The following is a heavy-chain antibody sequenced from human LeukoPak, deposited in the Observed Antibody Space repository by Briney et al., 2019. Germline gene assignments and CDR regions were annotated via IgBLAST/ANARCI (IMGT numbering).Heavy chain of an antibody. Sequence: SETLSLTCTVSGGSISSYYWSWIRQPPGKGLEWIGYIYYSGSTNYNPSLKSRVTISVDTSKNQFSLKLSSVTAADTAVYYCARLPGIAVAGPESGFDPWGQGTQVTVSS. D-gene: IGHD6-19*01. V-gene: IGHV4-59*08. CDR2: IYYSGST. CDR1: GGSISSYY. CDR3: ARLPGIAVAGPESGFDP. J-gene: IGHJ5*02.